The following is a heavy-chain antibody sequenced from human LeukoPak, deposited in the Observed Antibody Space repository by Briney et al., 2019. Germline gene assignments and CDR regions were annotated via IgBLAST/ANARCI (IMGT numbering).Heavy chain of an antibody. V-gene: IGHV1-69*04. CDR1: GGTFSSYA. CDR3: ARGLGISDYFDY. Sequence: ASVKVFCKASGGTFSSYAIRWVRQAPGQGLEWMGRIIPILGIANYAQKFQGRVTITADKSTSTAYMELSSLRSEDTAVYYCARGLGISDYFDYWGQGTLVTVSS. D-gene: IGHD7-27*01. J-gene: IGHJ4*02. CDR2: IIPILGIA.